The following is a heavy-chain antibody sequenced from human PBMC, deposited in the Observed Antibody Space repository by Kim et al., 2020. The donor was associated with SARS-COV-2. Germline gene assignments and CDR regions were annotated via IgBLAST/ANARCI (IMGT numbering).Heavy chain of an antibody. D-gene: IGHD2-15*01. Sequence: ASVKVSCKVSGYTLTELSMHWVRQAPGKGLEWMGGFDPEDGETIYAQKFQGRVTMTEDTSTDTAYMELSSLRSEDTAVYYCATHLACSGGSCYPGYYFDYWGQGTLVTVSS. J-gene: IGHJ4*02. V-gene: IGHV1-24*01. CDR3: ATHLACSGGSCYPGYYFDY. CDR2: FDPEDGET. CDR1: GYTLTELS.